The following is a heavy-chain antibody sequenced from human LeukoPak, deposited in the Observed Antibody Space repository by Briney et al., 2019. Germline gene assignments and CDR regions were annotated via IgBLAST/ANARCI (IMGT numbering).Heavy chain of an antibody. D-gene: IGHD6-19*01. CDR2: IYDSGST. J-gene: IGHJ4*02. Sequence: SETLSLTCTVSGGSIRSSYYYWGWIRQPPGKGLEWIGSIYDSGSTYYNPSLKSRVTISVDTSKNQFSLKLNSVTAADTAVYYCARTSGAPWLEPGYFDYWGQGTLVTVSS. V-gene: IGHV4-39*01. CDR3: ARTSGAPWLEPGYFDY. CDR1: GGSIRSSYYY.